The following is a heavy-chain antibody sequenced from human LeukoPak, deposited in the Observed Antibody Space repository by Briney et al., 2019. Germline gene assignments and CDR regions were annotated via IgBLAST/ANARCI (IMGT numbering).Heavy chain of an antibody. V-gene: IGHV4-39*01. D-gene: IGHD3-9*01. CDR1: GGSISSSNYY. J-gene: IGHJ4*02. CDR3: ARSPRGSSWFYFDS. Sequence: PSETRSLTCTVAGGSISSSNYYWGWIRQPPGKGLEWIGSIYYSGSTYYNPSLTSPVVMSVDTSKNQFSLKLSSVTAADTAVYYCARSPRGSSWFYFDSWGQGTLVTVSS. CDR2: IYYSGST.